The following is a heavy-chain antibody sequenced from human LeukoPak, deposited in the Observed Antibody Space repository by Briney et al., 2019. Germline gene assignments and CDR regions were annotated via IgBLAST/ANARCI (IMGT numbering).Heavy chain of an antibody. V-gene: IGHV3-21*01. CDR1: GFTFSSYS. J-gene: IGHJ1*01. Sequence: GSLRLSCAASGFTFSSYSMNWVRQAPGKGLEWVSSISSSSSYIYYADSVKGRFTISRDNAKNSLYLQMNSLRAEDTAVYYCATYDYGGTHLQHWGQGTLVTVSS. D-gene: IGHD4-23*01. CDR3: ATYDYGGTHLQH. CDR2: ISSSSSYI.